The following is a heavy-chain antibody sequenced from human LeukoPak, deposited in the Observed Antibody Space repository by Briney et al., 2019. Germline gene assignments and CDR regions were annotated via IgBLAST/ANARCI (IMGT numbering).Heavy chain of an antibody. CDR3: ARAPITMVRGGPNAYYFDY. J-gene: IGHJ4*02. V-gene: IGHV4-59*01. CDR2: IYYSGST. Sequence: SETLSLTCTVSGGSISSYYWSWIRQPPGKGLEWIGYIYYSGSTNYNPSLKSRVTISVDMSKNQFSLKLSSVTAADTAVYYCARAPITMVRGGPNAYYFDYWGQGTLVTVSS. CDR1: GGSISSYY. D-gene: IGHD3-10*01.